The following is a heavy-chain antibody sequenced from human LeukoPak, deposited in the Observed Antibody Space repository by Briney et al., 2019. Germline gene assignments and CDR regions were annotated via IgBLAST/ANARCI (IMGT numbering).Heavy chain of an antibody. CDR3: ARRQTYFDY. Sequence: SETLSLTCTVSGGSISPYFWSWIRQPPGKGLEWMGYIYYSGSTNYNPSLKSRVTISVDTSKNQFSLKLSSVTAADTAVYYCARRQTYFDYWGQETLVTVSS. CDR1: GGSISPYF. J-gene: IGHJ4*02. V-gene: IGHV4-59*08. CDR2: IYYSGST.